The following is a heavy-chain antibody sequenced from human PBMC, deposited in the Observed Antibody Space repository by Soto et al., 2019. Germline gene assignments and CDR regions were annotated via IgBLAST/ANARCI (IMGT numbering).Heavy chain of an antibody. Sequence: QVQLVQSGAEVKKPGASVKVSCKASGYTFTSYGISWVRQAPGQGLEWIGWISAYYGNTNYAQKLQGRVTMTTDTTTSNAYMELRILRSDDTAVYYCAREGGNYDFRSGYSHYYYYMDVWGKGTTVTVSS. CDR1: GYTFTSYG. V-gene: IGHV1-18*01. CDR2: ISAYYGNT. J-gene: IGHJ6*03. CDR3: AREGGNYDFRSGYSHYYYYMDV. D-gene: IGHD3-3*01.